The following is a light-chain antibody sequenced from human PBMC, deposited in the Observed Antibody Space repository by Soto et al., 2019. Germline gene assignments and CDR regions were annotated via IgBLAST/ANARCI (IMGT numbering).Light chain of an antibody. Sequence: QSVLTQPPSASGTPGQRVTISCSGSSSNTGHFNVNWYQQLPGTAPKVLIYTNSQRPSGVPDRFSGSKSGTSASLAISGLQSEDEADYYCAAWDDSLNGVVFGGGTKVTVL. J-gene: IGLJ2*01. CDR2: TNS. CDR3: AAWDDSLNGVV. V-gene: IGLV1-44*01. CDR1: SSNTGHFN.